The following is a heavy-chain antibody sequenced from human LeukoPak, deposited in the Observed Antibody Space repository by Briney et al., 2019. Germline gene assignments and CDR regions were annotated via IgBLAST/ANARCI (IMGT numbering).Heavy chain of an antibody. CDR1: GGTFSSYA. CDR3: ARADPYYDSSGYPWGDFDY. CDR2: IIPIFGTA. J-gene: IGHJ4*02. V-gene: IGHV1-69*06. D-gene: IGHD3-22*01. Sequence: ASVKVSCKASGGTFSSYAISWVRQAPGQGLEWMGGIIPIFGTANYAQKFQGRVTITADKSMSTAYMELSSLRSEDTAVYYCARADPYYDSSGYPWGDFDYWGQGTLVTVSS.